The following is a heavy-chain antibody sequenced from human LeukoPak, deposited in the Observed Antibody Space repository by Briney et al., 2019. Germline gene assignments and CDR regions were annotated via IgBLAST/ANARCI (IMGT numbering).Heavy chain of an antibody. CDR2: IYSGGNT. Sequence: GGSLRLSCAASGFTVSNNYMGWVRQAPGKGLEWVSVIYSGGNTYYADTVKGRFTISRHNSKNTLYLQMNSLRAEDTAVYYCASAYSSGWYKGAFDIWGQGTMVTVSS. J-gene: IGHJ3*02. CDR1: GFTVSNNY. CDR3: ASAYSSGWYKGAFDI. D-gene: IGHD6-19*01. V-gene: IGHV3-53*04.